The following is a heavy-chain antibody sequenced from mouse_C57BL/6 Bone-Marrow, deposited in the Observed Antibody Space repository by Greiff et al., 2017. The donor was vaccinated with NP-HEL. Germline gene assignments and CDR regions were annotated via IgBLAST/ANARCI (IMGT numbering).Heavy chain of an antibody. CDR3: ARFHGSSPYWYFDV. Sequence: QVQLQQSGAELVKPGASVKISCKASGYAFSSYWMNWVKQRPGKGLEWIGQIYPGDGDTNYNGKLKGKATLTADKSSSTAYLQLSSLTSEDSAVYFCARFHGSSPYWYFDVWGTGTTVTVSS. D-gene: IGHD1-1*01. V-gene: IGHV1-80*01. J-gene: IGHJ1*03. CDR1: GYAFSSYW. CDR2: IYPGDGDT.